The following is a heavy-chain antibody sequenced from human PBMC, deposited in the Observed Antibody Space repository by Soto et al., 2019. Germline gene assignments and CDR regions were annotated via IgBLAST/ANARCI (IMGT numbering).Heavy chain of an antibody. V-gene: IGHV1-3*01. CDR1: GYTFTSYA. Sequence: ASVKVSCKASGYTFTSYAMHWVRQAPGQRLEWMGWINAGNGNTKYSQKFQGRVTITRDTSASTAYMELGSLRSEETAVYYCASGVGIQLWPYYFDYWGQGTLVTVSS. J-gene: IGHJ4*02. CDR2: INAGNGNT. D-gene: IGHD5-18*01. CDR3: ASGVGIQLWPYYFDY.